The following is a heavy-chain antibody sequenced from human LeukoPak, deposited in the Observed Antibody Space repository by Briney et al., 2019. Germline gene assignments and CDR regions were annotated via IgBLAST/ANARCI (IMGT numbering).Heavy chain of an antibody. CDR2: IYTSGST. Sequence: PSQTLSLTCTVSGGSISSDSYYWNWIRQPAGKGLEWIGRIYTSGSTDYNPSLKSRATISVDTAKNQFSLKLTSVTAADTAVYYCARWGDLYWYFDLWGRGTLVTVSS. J-gene: IGHJ2*01. D-gene: IGHD2-21*02. V-gene: IGHV4-61*02. CDR1: GGSISSDSYY. CDR3: ARWGDLYWYFDL.